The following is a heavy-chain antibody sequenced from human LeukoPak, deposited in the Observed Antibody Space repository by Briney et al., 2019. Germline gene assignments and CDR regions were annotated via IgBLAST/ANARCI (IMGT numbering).Heavy chain of an antibody. CDR3: ARTTEGGYTYNYFYYYYMDV. Sequence: PSETLSLTCTVSGGSISSYYWSWIRQPAGKGLEWIGRIYTSGSTNHNASLKSRVTMSVDTSKNQFSLKLSSVTAADTAVYYCARTTEGGYTYNYFYYYYMDVWGKGATVTISS. J-gene: IGHJ6*03. D-gene: IGHD5-18*01. V-gene: IGHV4-4*07. CDR1: GGSISSYY. CDR2: IYTSGST.